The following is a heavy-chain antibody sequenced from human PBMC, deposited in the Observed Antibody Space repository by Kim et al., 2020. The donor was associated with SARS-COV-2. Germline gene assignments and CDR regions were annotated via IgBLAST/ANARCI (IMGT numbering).Heavy chain of an antibody. D-gene: IGHD6-13*01. J-gene: IGHJ4*02. Sequence: SETLSLTCAVYGGSFSGYYWSWIRQPPGKGLEWIGEINHSGSTNYNPSLKSRVTISVDTSKNQFSLKLSSVTAADTAVYYCARVGYSSSWYAPVDYWGQGTLVTVSS. V-gene: IGHV4-34*01. CDR2: INHSGST. CDR3: ARVGYSSSWYAPVDY. CDR1: GGSFSGYY.